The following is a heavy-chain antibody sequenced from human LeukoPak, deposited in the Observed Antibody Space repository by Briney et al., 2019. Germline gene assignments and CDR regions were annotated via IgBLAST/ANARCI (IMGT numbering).Heavy chain of an antibody. J-gene: IGHJ4*02. V-gene: IGHV1-18*01. Sequence: ASVKVSCKASGYTFTSYGISWVRQAPGQGLEWMGWISAYNGNTNHAQKLQGRVTMTTDTSTSTAYMELRSLRSDDTAVYYCARYDSSGYYFLHWGQGTLVTVSS. CDR2: ISAYNGNT. CDR3: ARYDSSGYYFLH. CDR1: GYTFTSYG. D-gene: IGHD3-22*01.